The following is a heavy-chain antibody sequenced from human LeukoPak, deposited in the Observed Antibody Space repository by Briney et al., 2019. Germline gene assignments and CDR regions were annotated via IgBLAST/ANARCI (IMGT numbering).Heavy chain of an antibody. D-gene: IGHD2-2*01. CDR3: ARVELLLYYMDV. CDR1: GYTFTGYY. V-gene: IGHV1-2*02. Sequence: ASVKVSCKASGYTFTGYYMHWVRQAPGQGLEWMGWINPNSGGTNYAQKFQGRVTMTRDTSISTAYMELSRLRSDDTAVYYCARVELLLYYMDVWGKGTTVTVSS. CDR2: INPNSGGT. J-gene: IGHJ6*03.